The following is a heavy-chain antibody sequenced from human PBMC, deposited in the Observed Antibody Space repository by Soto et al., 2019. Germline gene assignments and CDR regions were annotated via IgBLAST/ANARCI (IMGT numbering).Heavy chain of an antibody. CDR1: GFTFSSYW. D-gene: IGHD3-10*01. Sequence: GGSLRLSCAASGFTFSSYWMHWVRQAPGKGLVWVSRINSDGSSTSYADSVKGRFTISRDKAKNTLSLQMNSLRAEDTAVYYCARTAGEYFYYYGLDVWGQGTTVTVSS. CDR2: INSDGSST. J-gene: IGHJ6*02. V-gene: IGHV3-74*01. CDR3: ARTAGEYFYYYGLDV.